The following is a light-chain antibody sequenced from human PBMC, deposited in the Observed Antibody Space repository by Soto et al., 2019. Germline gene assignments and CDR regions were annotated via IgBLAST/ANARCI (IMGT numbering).Light chain of an antibody. Sequence: QAVVTQPPSASGTPGQRVTLSCSGSSSNIGGHIVNWYQQLPGTAPKLLIFGNDQRPSWVPDRFSGSKSGTSASLAISGLQSEDESNYDCAAWVVSLNGVVFGGGTKVTVL. CDR1: SSNIGGHI. CDR2: GND. CDR3: AAWVVSLNGVV. J-gene: IGLJ3*02. V-gene: IGLV1-44*01.